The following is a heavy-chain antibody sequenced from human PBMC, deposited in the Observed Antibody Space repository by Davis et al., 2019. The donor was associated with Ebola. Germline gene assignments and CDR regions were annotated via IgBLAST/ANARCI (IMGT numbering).Heavy chain of an antibody. V-gene: IGHV1-46*01. CDR1: GYTFTSYY. Sequence: ASVKVSCKASGYTFTSYYMHWVRQAPGQGLEWMGIINPSGGSTSYAQKFQGRVTMTRDTSTSTVYMELSSLRSEDTAVYYCATTAASVYGVDYWGQGTLVTVSS. CDR3: ATTAASVYGVDY. D-gene: IGHD1-14*01. CDR2: INPSGGST. J-gene: IGHJ4*02.